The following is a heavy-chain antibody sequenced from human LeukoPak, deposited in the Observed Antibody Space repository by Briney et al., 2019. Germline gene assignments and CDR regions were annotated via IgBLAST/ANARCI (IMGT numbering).Heavy chain of an antibody. CDR1: GYTFITYY. CDR2: INPSGGST. CDR3: ARTWIHEAYNWLDP. D-gene: IGHD5-18*01. Sequence: ASVKVSCKASGYTFITYYMHWVRQAPGQGLEWMGIINPSGGSTNYAQKFQGRVTLTRDMSTSTVYMELSSLRSEDTAVYYCARTWIHEAYNWLDPWGQGTLVTVSS. J-gene: IGHJ5*02. V-gene: IGHV1-46*01.